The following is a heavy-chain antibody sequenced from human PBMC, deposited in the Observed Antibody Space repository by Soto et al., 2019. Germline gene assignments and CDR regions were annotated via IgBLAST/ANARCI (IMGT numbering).Heavy chain of an antibody. D-gene: IGHD2-15*01. J-gene: IGHJ4*02. V-gene: IGHV1-69*12. Sequence: QVQLVQSGAEVMKPGSSVKVSCKASGGTFSSYAISWVRQAPGQGLEWMGGIIPIFGTANYAQKFQGRVTITADESTSTAYMELSSLRSEDTAVYYCARTAYCSGGSCYFLYFDYWGQGTLVTVSS. CDR1: GGTFSSYA. CDR2: IIPIFGTA. CDR3: ARTAYCSGGSCYFLYFDY.